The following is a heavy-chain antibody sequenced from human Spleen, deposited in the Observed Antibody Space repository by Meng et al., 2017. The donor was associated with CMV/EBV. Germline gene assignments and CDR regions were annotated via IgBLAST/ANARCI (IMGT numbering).Heavy chain of an antibody. D-gene: IGHD2-21*01. J-gene: IGHJ4*02. Sequence: GESLKISCTASGFTFSSYSMNWVRQAPGKGLEWVAVISYDGSNKYYADSVKGRFTISRDNSNNTLYLDMTSLRPEDTAVYYCARPFVEVNYWGQGTLVTVSS. CDR2: ISYDGSNK. CDR1: GFTFSSYS. V-gene: IGHV3-30*03. CDR3: ARPFVEVNY.